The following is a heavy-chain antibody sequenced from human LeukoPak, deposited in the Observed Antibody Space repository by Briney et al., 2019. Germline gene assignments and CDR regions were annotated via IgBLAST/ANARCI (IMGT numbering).Heavy chain of an antibody. CDR1: GYTFTSYG. Sequence: ASVKVSCKASGYTFTSYGISWVRQAPGQGLEWMGWISAYNGNTNYAQKLQGRVTMTTDTSTSTAYMELRSLRSDDTAVYYCARDGQYYYGSGSYDLPYYYYGMDVWGQGTTVTVSS. V-gene: IGHV1-18*01. J-gene: IGHJ6*02. CDR3: ARDGQYYYGSGSYDLPYYYYGMDV. D-gene: IGHD3-10*01. CDR2: ISAYNGNT.